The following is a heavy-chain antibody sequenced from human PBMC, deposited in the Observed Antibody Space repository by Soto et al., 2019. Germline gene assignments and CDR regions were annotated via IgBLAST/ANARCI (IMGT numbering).Heavy chain of an antibody. V-gene: IGHV4-34*01. Sequence: LLTLCVRWGVEDGSSIGFDGSCISKHTGKGLEWIGEINHSGSTNYNPSLKSRVTISVDTSKNQFSLKLSSVTAADTAVYYCASRHGGAPASAYWGNRTPVPVSS. D-gene: IGHD4-17*01. CDR3: ASRHGGAPASAY. J-gene: IGHJ4*01. CDR1: DGSSIGFD. CDR2: INHSGST.